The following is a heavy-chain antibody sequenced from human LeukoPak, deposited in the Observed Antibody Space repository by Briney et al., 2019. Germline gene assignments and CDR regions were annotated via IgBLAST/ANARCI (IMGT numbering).Heavy chain of an antibody. CDR1: GFTFSSYA. D-gene: IGHD6-13*01. CDR3: ATDFAGATGKVF. J-gene: IGHJ4*02. Sequence: GGSLRLSCAASGFTFSSYAMHWVRQAPGKGLEWVAVISYDGSNKYYADSVKGRFTISRDNSKNTLYLQMNSLRSEDTAVYYCATDFAGATGKVFWGQGTLVTVSS. V-gene: IGHV3-30*04. CDR2: ISYDGSNK.